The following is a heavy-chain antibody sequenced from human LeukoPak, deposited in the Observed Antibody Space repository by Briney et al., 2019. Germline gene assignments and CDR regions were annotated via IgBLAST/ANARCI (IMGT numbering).Heavy chain of an antibody. CDR3: ARRLVDSGASQVSDD. J-gene: IGHJ4*02. V-gene: IGHV4-34*01. CDR1: GGSFSGYY. Sequence: TPSETLSLTCAVYGGSFSGYYWSWIRQPPGKGLEWIGEINDSGRVNCNPSLKNRVTLSVDTSKNQFSLRLSSVAAADTAVYYCARRLVDSGASQVSDDWGQGTLVTVSS. CDR2: INDSGRV. D-gene: IGHD2-15*01.